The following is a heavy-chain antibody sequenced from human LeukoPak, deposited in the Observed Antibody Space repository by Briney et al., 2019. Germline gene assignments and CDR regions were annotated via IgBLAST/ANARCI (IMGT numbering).Heavy chain of an antibody. J-gene: IGHJ3*02. Sequence: SGGSLRLSCAASGFTFSNAWMSWVRQAPGKGLEWVGRIKSKTDGGTTDYAAPVKGRFTISRDDSKNTLYLQMNSLKTEDTAVYYCTTETHRLLWFGELPSDWAFDIWGQGTTVTVSS. CDR3: TTETHRLLWFGELPSDWAFDI. CDR2: IKSKTDGGTT. CDR1: GFTFSNAW. V-gene: IGHV3-15*01. D-gene: IGHD3-10*01.